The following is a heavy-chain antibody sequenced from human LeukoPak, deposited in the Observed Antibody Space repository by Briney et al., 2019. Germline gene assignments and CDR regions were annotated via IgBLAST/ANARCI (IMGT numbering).Heavy chain of an antibody. CDR3: AENYYDSSGHGAFDI. CDR1: GYTLTELS. D-gene: IGHD3-22*01. Sequence: ASVKVSCKVSGYTLTELSMHWVRQAPGKGLEWMGGFDPEDGETIYAQKFQGRVTMTEDTSTDTAYMELSSLRSEDTAVYYCAENYYDSSGHGAFDIWGQGTMVTVSS. V-gene: IGHV1-24*01. J-gene: IGHJ3*02. CDR2: FDPEDGET.